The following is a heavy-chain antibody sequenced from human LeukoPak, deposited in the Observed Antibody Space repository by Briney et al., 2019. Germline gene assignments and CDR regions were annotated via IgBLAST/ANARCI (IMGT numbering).Heavy chain of an antibody. Sequence: GGSLRLSCEASGFTFSNYAMSWVRQAPGKGLEWVSAISATGPYYADSVKGRFTISRDNSKNTVYLHMHSLRAGDTAVYYCAEERDDYNTVFDNWGQGTLVTVSS. D-gene: IGHD3-22*01. V-gene: IGHV3-23*01. CDR1: GFTFSNYA. CDR3: AEERDDYNTVFDN. J-gene: IGHJ4*02. CDR2: ISATGP.